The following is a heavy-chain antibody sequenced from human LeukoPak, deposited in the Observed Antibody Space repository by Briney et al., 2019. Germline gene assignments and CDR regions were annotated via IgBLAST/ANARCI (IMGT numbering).Heavy chain of an antibody. CDR3: ARDSSHYLGSSDY. V-gene: IGHV3-23*01. CDR2: ISETGGVT. Sequence: GGSLRLSCVVSGFSFGSYPMSWVRQAPGKGLEWVSVISETGGVTHYADSMKGRFTISRDNIKNTLNLQMNSLKAEDTAIYYCARDSSHYLGSSDYWGQGTLVTVSS. D-gene: IGHD6-6*01. CDR1: GFSFGSYP. J-gene: IGHJ4*02.